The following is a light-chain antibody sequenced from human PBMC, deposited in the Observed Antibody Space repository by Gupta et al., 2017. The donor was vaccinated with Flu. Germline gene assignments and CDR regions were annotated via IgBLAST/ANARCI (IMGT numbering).Light chain of an antibody. CDR3: QQYDDWPPIT. J-gene: IGKJ5*01. Sequence: EIVMTQSPDTLSVSPGERATLSCRASQSISSNLAWYQHKPGRAPRLLIYGASTRATGIADRFSGSGSGTEVTLTISSRESEDFAVYYCQQYDDWPPITFGQGTRLEIK. CDR1: QSISSN. CDR2: GAS. V-gene: IGKV3-15*01.